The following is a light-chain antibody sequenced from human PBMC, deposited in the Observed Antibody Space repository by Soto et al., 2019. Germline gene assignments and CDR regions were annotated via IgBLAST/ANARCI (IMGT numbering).Light chain of an antibody. CDR3: SSFAGSNNFPYV. J-gene: IGLJ1*01. Sequence: QSALTQPASVSGSPGQSITISCTGTSSDVGAYNHVSWYQHHPGKAPKLMIFEVSSRPSGVPDRFSGSKSGNTASLTVSGLQAEDEADYYCSSFAGSNNFPYVFGTGTKVTVL. V-gene: IGLV2-8*01. CDR1: SSDVGAYNH. CDR2: EVS.